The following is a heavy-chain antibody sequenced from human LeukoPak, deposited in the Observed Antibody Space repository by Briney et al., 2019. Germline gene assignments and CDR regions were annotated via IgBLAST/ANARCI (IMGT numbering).Heavy chain of an antibody. V-gene: IGHV3-30*02. J-gene: IGHJ4*02. CDR1: GFTFSSYG. Sequence: GGSLRLSCAASGFTFSSYGMHWVRQAPGKGLGWVAFIRYDGSNKYYADSVKGRFTISRDNSKNTLYLQMNSLRAEDTAVYYCAKSPDWGMLTTFDYWGQGTLVTVSS. CDR2: IRYDGSNK. CDR3: AKSPDWGMLTTFDY. D-gene: IGHD2-8*01.